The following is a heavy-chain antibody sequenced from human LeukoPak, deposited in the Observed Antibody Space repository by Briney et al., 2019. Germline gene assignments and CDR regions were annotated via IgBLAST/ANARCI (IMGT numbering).Heavy chain of an antibody. Sequence: SETLSLTCTVSGGSISGSSYYWGWIRQPPGKGLEWIGSIYYSGSTYYNPSLKSRVTISVDTSKNQFSLKLSSVTAADTAVYYCARHGTVTFYWYFDLWGRGTLVTVSS. V-gene: IGHV4-39*01. CDR3: ARHGTVTFYWYFDL. CDR2: IYYSGST. CDR1: GGSISGSSYY. J-gene: IGHJ2*01. D-gene: IGHD4-17*01.